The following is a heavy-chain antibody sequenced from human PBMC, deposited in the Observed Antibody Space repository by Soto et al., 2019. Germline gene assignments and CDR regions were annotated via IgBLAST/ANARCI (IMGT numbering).Heavy chain of an antibody. CDR1: GDSISSSVW. CDR2: VFHTGDT. D-gene: IGHD6-19*01. J-gene: IGHJ3*01. Sequence: TSETLSRTCAVSGDSISSSVWWTWVRQPPGKGLEWIGEVFHTGDTYFNPSLRSRVAMSVDKSTNEFSLKVTSVNAADTAIYYCSRGGSSDWQVAFDVWGQGTMVTFSS. CDR3: SRGGSSDWQVAFDV. V-gene: IGHV4-4*02.